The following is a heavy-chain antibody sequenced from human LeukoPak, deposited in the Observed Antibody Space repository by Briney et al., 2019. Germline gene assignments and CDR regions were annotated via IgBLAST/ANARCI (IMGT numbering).Heavy chain of an antibody. D-gene: IGHD3-10*01. V-gene: IGHV3-21*01. Sequence: GGSLRLSCAASGFTFSSYWMNWVRQAPGKGLEWVSSISSSSSYIYYADSVKGRFTISRDNAKNSLYLQMNSLRAEDTAVYYCARDPGVYSPYDYWGQGTLVTVSS. CDR1: GFTFSSYW. J-gene: IGHJ4*02. CDR2: ISSSSSYI. CDR3: ARDPGVYSPYDY.